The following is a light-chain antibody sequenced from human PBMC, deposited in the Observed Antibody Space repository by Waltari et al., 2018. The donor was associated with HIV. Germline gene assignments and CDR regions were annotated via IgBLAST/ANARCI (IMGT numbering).Light chain of an antibody. CDR1: QTVSSSY. V-gene: IGKV3-20*01. CDR2: GAF. CDR3: QHSGTSPR. J-gene: IGKJ3*01. Sequence: EIVLTQSPGTLSLSPGERATLSCRASQTVSSSYLAWYQQRPGQAPRPLISGAFSRATGIPDRFSSSGSGTDFTLTISRLEPEDFAVYYCQHSGTSPRFGPGTKVDIK.